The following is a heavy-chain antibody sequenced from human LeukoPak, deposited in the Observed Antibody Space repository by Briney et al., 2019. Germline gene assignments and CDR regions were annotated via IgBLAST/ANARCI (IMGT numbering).Heavy chain of an antibody. Sequence: GGSLRLSCAASGFIFSSYSLNWVRQAPGKGLEWVSYINSDSSTIHYADSVKGRCTISRDNAEKSLYMQMNSLRDEDTAVYYCVRDTSWAFDIWGQGTMVTVSS. J-gene: IGHJ3*02. CDR3: VRDTSWAFDI. V-gene: IGHV3-48*02. CDR2: INSDSSTI. CDR1: GFIFSSYS.